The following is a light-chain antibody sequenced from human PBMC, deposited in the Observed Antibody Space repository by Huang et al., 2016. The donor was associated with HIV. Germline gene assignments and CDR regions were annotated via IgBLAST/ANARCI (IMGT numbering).Light chain of an antibody. CDR3: QHYGNSLYT. J-gene: IGKJ2*01. V-gene: IGKV3-20*01. CDR1: QSISSSY. Sequence: EIVLTQSPGTLSLSPGERATLSCRASQSISSSYLAWYLQKPGQAPRLLIYGASNRAAGVPDRFSVSGSGTDFTLTISRLEPEDFAIYYCQHYGNSLYTFGQGTKLEIK. CDR2: GAS.